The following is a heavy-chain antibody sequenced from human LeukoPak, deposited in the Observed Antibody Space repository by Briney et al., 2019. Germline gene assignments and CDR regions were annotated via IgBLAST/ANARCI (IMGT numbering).Heavy chain of an antibody. CDR3: ARTEYGGYSLDY. J-gene: IGHJ4*02. V-gene: IGHV3-21*01. Sequence: GVSLRLSCAASGFTFSSYSMNWVRQAPGKGLEWVSSISSSSSYIYYADSVKGRFTISRDNAKNSLYLQMNSLRAEDTAVYYCARTEYGGYSLDYWGQGTLVTVSS. D-gene: IGHD4/OR15-4a*01. CDR1: GFTFSSYS. CDR2: ISSSSSYI.